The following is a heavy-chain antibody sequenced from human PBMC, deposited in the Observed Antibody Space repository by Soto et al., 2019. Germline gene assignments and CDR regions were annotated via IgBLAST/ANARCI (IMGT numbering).Heavy chain of an antibody. J-gene: IGHJ6*02. CDR3: ARGDRFLEWLSGPNPKYYYYGMDV. CDR1: GGSISSYY. V-gene: IGHV4-59*01. D-gene: IGHD3-3*01. Sequence: SETLSLTCTVSGGSISSYYWSWIRQPPGKGLEWIGYIYYSGSTNYNPSLKSRVTISVDTSKNQFSLKLSSVTAADTAVYYCARGDRFLEWLSGPNPKYYYYGMDVWGQGTTVTVSS. CDR2: IYYSGST.